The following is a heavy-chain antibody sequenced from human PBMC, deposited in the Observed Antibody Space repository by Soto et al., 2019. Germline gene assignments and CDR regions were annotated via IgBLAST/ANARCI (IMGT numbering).Heavy chain of an antibody. J-gene: IGHJ4*02. CDR1: GFTFSSYV. V-gene: IGHV3-48*02. CDR3: ARGGGFFDY. CDR2: ISISSSTR. Sequence: EVQLVESGGGLVQPGGSLRLSCAASGFTFSSYVINWVRQAPGKGLEWVSYISISSSTRYYADTVRGRFTISRDNAKNSLYLQMNSLRDEDTAVYYCARGGGFFDYWGQGTLVTVSS. D-gene: IGHD3-10*01.